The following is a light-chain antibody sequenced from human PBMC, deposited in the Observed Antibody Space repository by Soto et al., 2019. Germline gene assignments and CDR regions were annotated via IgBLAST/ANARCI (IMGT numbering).Light chain of an antibody. CDR2: GAS. CDR3: QQYNNWPQT. Sequence: EMVVTQSPATLSVSPGERATLSCRASQDVSSNLAWYQQKPGQAPSLLIYGASTRATGTPARFSGSGSGTEFTLTISSLQSEDFAVYYCQQYNNWPQTFGQGTKVEIK. V-gene: IGKV3-15*01. J-gene: IGKJ1*01. CDR1: QDVSSN.